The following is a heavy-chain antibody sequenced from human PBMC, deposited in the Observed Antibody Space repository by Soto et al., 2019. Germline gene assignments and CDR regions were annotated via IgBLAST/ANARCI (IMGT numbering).Heavy chain of an antibody. CDR1: GFTFDDYA. CDR2: ISWNSGSI. V-gene: IGHV3-9*01. D-gene: IGHD2-15*01. J-gene: IGHJ6*03. Sequence: GGSLRLSCAASGFTFDDYAMHWVRQAPGKGLEWVSGISWNSGSIGYADSVKGRFTISRDNAKNSLYLQMNSLRAEDTALYYCAKEGYCSGGSCYSYYYYYYMDVWGKGTTVTVSS. CDR3: AKEGYCSGGSCYSYYYYYYMDV.